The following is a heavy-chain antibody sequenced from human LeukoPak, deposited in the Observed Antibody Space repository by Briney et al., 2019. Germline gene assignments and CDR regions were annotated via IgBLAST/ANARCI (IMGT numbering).Heavy chain of an antibody. V-gene: IGHV4-39*07. CDR1: GGSLSSTSYY. J-gene: IGHJ4*02. CDR2: IYYSGST. D-gene: IGHD3-10*01. Sequence: SETLSLTCTVSGGSLSSTSYYWGWIRQPPGKGLEWIGSIYYSGSTYYNPSLKSRVTISVDTSKDQFSLKRSSVTAADTAVYYCARILWFGESTLDYWGQGTLVTVSS. CDR3: ARILWFGESTLDY.